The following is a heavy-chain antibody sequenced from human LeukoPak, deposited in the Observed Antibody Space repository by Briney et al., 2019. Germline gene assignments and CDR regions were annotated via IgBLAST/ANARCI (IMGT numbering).Heavy chain of an antibody. CDR1: GGSFSGYY. J-gene: IGHJ6*03. V-gene: IGHV4-34*01. D-gene: IGHD2/OR15-2a*01. Sequence: PSETLSLTCAVYGGSFSGYYWSWIRQPPGKGLEWIGEINHSGSTNYNPSLKSRVTISVDTSKNQFSLKLSSVTAADTAVYYCARKYPFYYMDVWGKGTTVTVSS. CDR2: INHSGST. CDR3: ARKYPFYYMDV.